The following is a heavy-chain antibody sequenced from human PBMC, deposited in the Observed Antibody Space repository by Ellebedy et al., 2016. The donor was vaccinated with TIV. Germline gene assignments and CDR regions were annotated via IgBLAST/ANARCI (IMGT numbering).Heavy chain of an antibody. CDR1: GFTVSSNY. D-gene: IGHD3-10*01. J-gene: IGHJ4*02. CDR2: IYSGGST. Sequence: PGGSLRLSCAASGFTVSSNYMSWVRQAPGKGLEWVSVIYSGGSTYYADSVKGRFTISRDNSKNTLYLQMNSLRAEDTAVYYCARSSGSGSYYSTYFDYWGQGTLVTVSS. V-gene: IGHV3-53*01. CDR3: ARSSGSGSYYSTYFDY.